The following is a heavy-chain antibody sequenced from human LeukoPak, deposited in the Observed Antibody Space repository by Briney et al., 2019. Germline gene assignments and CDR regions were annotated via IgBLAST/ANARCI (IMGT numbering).Heavy chain of an antibody. D-gene: IGHD5-24*01. CDR2: ISSNGGST. J-gene: IGHJ4*02. V-gene: IGHV3-64*01. CDR3: ARDGRDGYNLDY. Sequence: GGSLRLSCAGSGVTFSSFAMHWVRQAPGKGLEYVSAISSNGGSTYYANSVKGRFTISRDNSKNTLYLQMGSLRAEDMAVYYCARDGRDGYNLDYWGQGTLVTVSS. CDR1: GVTFSSFA.